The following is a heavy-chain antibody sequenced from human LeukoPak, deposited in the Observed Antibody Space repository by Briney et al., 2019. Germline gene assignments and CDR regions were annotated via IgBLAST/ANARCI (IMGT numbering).Heavy chain of an antibody. CDR3: ARPDYGGNSYYYYGMDV. V-gene: IGHV3-48*01. CDR2: ISSSSSTI. J-gene: IGHJ6*02. CDR1: GFTFSSYS. Sequence: GGSLRLSCAASGFTFSSYSMNWVRQAPGKGLEWVSYISSSSSTIYYADSVKGRFTISRDNAKNSLYLQMNSLRAEDTAVYYCARPDYGGNSYYYYGMDVWGQGTTVTVSS. D-gene: IGHD4-23*01.